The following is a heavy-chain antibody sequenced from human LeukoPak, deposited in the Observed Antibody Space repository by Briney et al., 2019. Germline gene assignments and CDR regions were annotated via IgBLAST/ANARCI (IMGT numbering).Heavy chain of an antibody. V-gene: IGHV5-51*01. CDR3: ARPAGTTGPFDY. Sequence: GESLKISCKGSGYSFTTYWIGWVRQMPGEGLEWMGIIHPGDSQTRYSPSFQGQVTISADKSINTAYLQWSSLKASDTAIYYCARPAGTTGPFDYWGQGTLVTVSS. D-gene: IGHD1-1*01. CDR1: GYSFTTYW. CDR2: IHPGDSQT. J-gene: IGHJ4*02.